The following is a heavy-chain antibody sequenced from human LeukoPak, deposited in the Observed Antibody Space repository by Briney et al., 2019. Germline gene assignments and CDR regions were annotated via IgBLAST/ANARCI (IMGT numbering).Heavy chain of an antibody. V-gene: IGHV3-23*01. CDR2: IGGSGGGT. Sequence: PGGSLRLSCAASGFTFSSYAMNWVRQTPGKGLEWVSVIGGSGGGTFYADSVKGRFSLSRDNSKNTLYLQMNSLRVDDTAIYYCAKGQAASIAVADFDYWGQGTLVTVSS. D-gene: IGHD6-19*01. CDR1: GFTFSSYA. CDR3: AKGQAASIAVADFDY. J-gene: IGHJ4*02.